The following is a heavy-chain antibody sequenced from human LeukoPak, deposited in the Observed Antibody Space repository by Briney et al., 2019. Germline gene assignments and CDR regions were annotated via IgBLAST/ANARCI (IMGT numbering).Heavy chain of an antibody. CDR3: ARVNSARWFFDY. Sequence: GESLKISCKGSGYTIGSFGSYWIAWVRRMPGKGLEWMGSIYPIDSDTRYNPSFEGQVTVSVDRSISTAYLQWSSLKASDTAMYYCARVNSARWFFDYWGQGTLVTVSS. CDR1: GYTIGSFGSYW. D-gene: IGHD3-9*01. V-gene: IGHV5-51*01. J-gene: IGHJ4*02. CDR2: IYPIDSDT.